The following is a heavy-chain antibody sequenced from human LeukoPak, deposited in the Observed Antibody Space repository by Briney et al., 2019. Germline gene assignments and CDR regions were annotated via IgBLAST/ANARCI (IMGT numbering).Heavy chain of an antibody. CDR3: AMLGYCSGGSCYLMIDY. CDR1: GGSFSGYY. CDR2: IYYSGST. V-gene: IGHV4-34*01. Sequence: SETLSLTCAVYGGSFSGYYWGWIRQPPGKGLEWIGSIYYSGSTYYNPSLKSRVTISVDTSKNQFSLKLSSVTAADTAVYYCAMLGYCSGGSCYLMIDYWGQGTLVTVSS. D-gene: IGHD2-15*01. J-gene: IGHJ4*02.